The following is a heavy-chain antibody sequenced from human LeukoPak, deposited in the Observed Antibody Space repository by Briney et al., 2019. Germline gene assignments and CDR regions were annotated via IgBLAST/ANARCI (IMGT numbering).Heavy chain of an antibody. V-gene: IGHV4-30-4*08. J-gene: IGHJ4*02. D-gene: IGHD6-19*01. CDR3: ARVWDSSGWYLDY. Sequence: PSETLSLTCTVSGGSTSSGDYYWSWIRQPPGKGLEWIGYIYYSGSTYYNPSLKSRVTISVDTSKNQFSLKLSSVTAADTAVYYCARVWDSSGWYLDYWGQGTQVTVSS. CDR1: GGSTSSGDYY. CDR2: IYYSGST.